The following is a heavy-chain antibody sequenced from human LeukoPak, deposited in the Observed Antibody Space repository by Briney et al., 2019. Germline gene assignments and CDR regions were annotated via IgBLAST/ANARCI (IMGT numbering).Heavy chain of an antibody. J-gene: IGHJ4*02. CDR3: ARIEDVTRGYNHAYYFDY. CDR2: FFYSGTT. D-gene: IGHD5-18*01. Sequence: SETLSLTCTVSSGSISSSSYYWGWIRQPPGKGLEWIGSFFYSGTTYYNPSLKSRVTISIDTSKNQFSLKLSSVTAADTAVYYCARIEDVTRGYNHAYYFDYWGQGTLVTVSS. CDR1: SGSISSSSYY. V-gene: IGHV4-39*01.